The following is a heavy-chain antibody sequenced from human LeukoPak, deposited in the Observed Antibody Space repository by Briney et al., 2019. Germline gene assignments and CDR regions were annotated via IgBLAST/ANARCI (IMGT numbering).Heavy chain of an antibody. V-gene: IGHV3-66*01. D-gene: IGHD6-13*01. Sequence: GGSLRLSCAASGFTVSSNYMSWVRQAPGKGLEWVSVIYSGGSTYYADSVKGRFTISRDNSKNTLYLQMNSLRAEDTAVYYCARVEQQLAFPFYYYYMDVWGKGTTVTISS. J-gene: IGHJ6*03. CDR2: IYSGGST. CDR1: GFTVSSNY. CDR3: ARVEQQLAFPFYYYYMDV.